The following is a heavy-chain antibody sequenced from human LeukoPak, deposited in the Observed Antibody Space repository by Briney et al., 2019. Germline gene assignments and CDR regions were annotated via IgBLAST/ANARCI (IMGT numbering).Heavy chain of an antibody. V-gene: IGHV1-18*01. CDR3: AREEVYDSSGYPGYY. J-gene: IGHJ4*02. CDR1: GYTFASYG. CDR2: ISAYNGNT. Sequence: GASVKVSCKASGYTFASYGISWMRQAPGQGLEWVGWISAYNGNTKYAQKFQGRVTMTTDTSTSTAYMELRSLRSDDTAVYYCAREEVYDSSGYPGYYWGQGTLVTVSS. D-gene: IGHD3-22*01.